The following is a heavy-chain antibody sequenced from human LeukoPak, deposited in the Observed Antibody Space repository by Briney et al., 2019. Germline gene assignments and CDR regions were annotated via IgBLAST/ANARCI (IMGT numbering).Heavy chain of an antibody. D-gene: IGHD5-18*01. V-gene: IGHV4-61*01. CDR2: IYYSGST. Sequence: SETLSLTCTVSGGSVNSGSYYWSWIRQPPGKGLEWIGYIYYSGSTSYNPSLKSRVTISVDTSKNQFSLKLSSVTAADTAVYYCARPIRGYNYGFDYWGQGTLVTVSS. J-gene: IGHJ4*02. CDR3: ARPIRGYNYGFDY. CDR1: GGSVNSGSYY.